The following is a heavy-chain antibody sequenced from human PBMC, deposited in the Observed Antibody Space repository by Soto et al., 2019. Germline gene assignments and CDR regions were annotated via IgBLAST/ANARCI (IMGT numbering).Heavy chain of an antibody. Sequence: PSETLSLTCTVSGGSISSGGYYWSWIRQHPGKGLEWIGYIYYSGSTYYNPSLKSRVTISVDTSKNQFSLKLSSVTAADTAVYYCARNDRRVSSGYYYFDYWGQGTLVTVSS. CDR2: IYYSGST. V-gene: IGHV4-31*03. D-gene: IGHD3-22*01. CDR1: GGSISSGGYY. CDR3: ARNDRRVSSGYYYFDY. J-gene: IGHJ4*02.